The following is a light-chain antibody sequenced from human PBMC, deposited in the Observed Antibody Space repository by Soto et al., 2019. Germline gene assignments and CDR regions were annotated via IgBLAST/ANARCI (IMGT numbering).Light chain of an antibody. V-gene: IGLV1-40*01. CDR3: QSYDSSLSGPV. CDR2: GDR. Sequence: QPVLTQPPSVSGAPGQRVTISRTGSNSNIGAGSDVHWYQQYPGTTPKLLIYGDRYRPSGVPDRFSGAKSGTSASLAITGLQAEDEADYYCQSYDSSLSGPVFGGGTKVTVL. J-gene: IGLJ3*02. CDR1: NSNIGAGSD.